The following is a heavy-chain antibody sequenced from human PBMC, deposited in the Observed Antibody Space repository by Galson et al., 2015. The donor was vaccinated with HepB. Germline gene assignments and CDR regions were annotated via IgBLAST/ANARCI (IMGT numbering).Heavy chain of an antibody. D-gene: IGHD3-22*01. CDR1: GYTFTSYA. V-gene: IGHV7-4-1*02. J-gene: IGHJ3*02. Sequence: SVKVSCKASGYTFTSYAMNWVRQAPGQGLEWMGWINTNTGNPTYAQGFTGRFVFSLDTSVSTAYLQISSLKAEDTAVYYCARDLSDLGYYYDSSGYGAFDIWGQGTMVTVSS. CDR3: ARDLSDLGYYYDSSGYGAFDI. CDR2: INTNTGNP.